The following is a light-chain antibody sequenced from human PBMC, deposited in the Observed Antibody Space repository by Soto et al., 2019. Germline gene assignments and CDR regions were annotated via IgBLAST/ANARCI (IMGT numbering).Light chain of an antibody. CDR1: QSISSW. V-gene: IGKV1-5*01. CDR2: DAS. CDR3: QQYNSYPWT. Sequence: IQMTQSPSTLSASVGDRVTITCRASQSISSWLAWYQQKPGKAPKLLIYDASSLESGVPSRFSGSGSGTEFTLTISSLQPDDLATYYCQQYNSYPWTFGQGTKVDIK. J-gene: IGKJ1*01.